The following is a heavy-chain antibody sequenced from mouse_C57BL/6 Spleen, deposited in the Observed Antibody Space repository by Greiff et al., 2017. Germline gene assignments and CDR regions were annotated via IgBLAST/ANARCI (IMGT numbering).Heavy chain of an antibody. V-gene: IGHV1-63*01. Sequence: QVQLQQSGAELVRPGTSVKMSCKASGYTFTNYWIGWAKQRPGHGLEWIGDIYPGGGYTNYNEKFKGKATLTADKSYSTAYMQFSSLTSEDSAIYYCARGGLLRTVYAMDYWGQGTSVTVSS. CDR2: IYPGGGYT. CDR1: GYTFTNYW. J-gene: IGHJ4*01. D-gene: IGHD2-3*01. CDR3: ARGGLLRTVYAMDY.